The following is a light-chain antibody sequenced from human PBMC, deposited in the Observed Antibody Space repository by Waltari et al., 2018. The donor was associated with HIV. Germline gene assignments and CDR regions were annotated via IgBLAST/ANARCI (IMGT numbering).Light chain of an antibody. J-gene: IGLJ1*01. CDR2: EVS. CDR3: CSYAGSSAYV. V-gene: IGLV2-23*02. Sequence: QSALTQPASVSGSPGQSITISCTGTSSAVGSYNLVSWYQQHPGKAPKVIISEVSKRPSGVSNRFSGSKSGNTASLTISGLQAEDEADYYCCSYAGSSAYVFGTGTKVTVL. CDR1: SSAVGSYNL.